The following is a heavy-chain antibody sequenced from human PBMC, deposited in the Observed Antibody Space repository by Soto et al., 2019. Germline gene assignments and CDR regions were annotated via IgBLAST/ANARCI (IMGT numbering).Heavy chain of an antibody. CDR2: VRGSGGAT. Sequence: PGGSLRLSCAASGVTFSSYVMTWVRQAPGKGLEWVSAVRGSGGATDYADSVKGRFTISRDNSKNTMYLQMSSLRAEDTAVYYCAKVDWSSFSFDDWGQGILVTVSS. CDR1: GVTFSSYV. J-gene: IGHJ4*02. D-gene: IGHD1-1*01. CDR3: AKVDWSSFSFDD. V-gene: IGHV3-23*01.